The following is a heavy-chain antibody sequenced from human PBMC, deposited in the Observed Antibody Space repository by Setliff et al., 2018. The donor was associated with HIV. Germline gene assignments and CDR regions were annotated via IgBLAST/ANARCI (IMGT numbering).Heavy chain of an antibody. CDR2: ISSTSSYI. Sequence: GGSLRLSCAASGFTFRSYSMSWVRQAPGKGLEWVSYISSTSSYIYYADSVKGRVTISRDNAKNSLYLQMNSLRAEDTAVYYCARDGAYYYDSSGYYHYYFDYWGQGTLVTVSS. CDR3: ARDGAYYYDSSGYYHYYFDY. V-gene: IGHV3-21*01. J-gene: IGHJ4*02. D-gene: IGHD3-22*01. CDR1: GFTFRSYS.